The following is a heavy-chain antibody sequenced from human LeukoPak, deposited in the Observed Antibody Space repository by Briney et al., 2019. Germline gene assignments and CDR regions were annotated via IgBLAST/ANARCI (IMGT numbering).Heavy chain of an antibody. CDR3: AKDRLGAILYFDD. J-gene: IGHJ4*02. CDR2: IRSKANSYAT. Sequence: GGSLRLSCAASGFTFSGSAMHWVPQASGKGLEWVGRIRSKANSYATAYAASVKGRFTISSDNSKNTLYLQMNNLGADDTALYYCAKDRLGAILYFDDWGQGTLVTVSS. CDR1: GFTFSGSA. D-gene: IGHD1-26*01. V-gene: IGHV3-73*01.